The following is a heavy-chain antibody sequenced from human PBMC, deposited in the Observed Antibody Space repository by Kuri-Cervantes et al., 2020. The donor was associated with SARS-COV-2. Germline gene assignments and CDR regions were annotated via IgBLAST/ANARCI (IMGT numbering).Heavy chain of an antibody. J-gene: IGHJ4*02. Sequence: GGFLRLSCVGTGFTFSGYTMNWVRQAPGKALQWVSSISGSGNYIYYVDSVKGRFTISRDNSKNTLYLQMNSLRAEDTAVYYCARDLGPSGFDYWGQGTLVTVSS. V-gene: IGHV3-21*01. D-gene: IGHD3-10*01. CDR3: ARDLGPSGFDY. CDR2: ISGSGNYI. CDR1: GFTFSGYT.